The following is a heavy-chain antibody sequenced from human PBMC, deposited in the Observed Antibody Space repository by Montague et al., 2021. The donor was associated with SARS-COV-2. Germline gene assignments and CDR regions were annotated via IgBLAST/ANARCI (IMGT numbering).Heavy chain of an antibody. CDR1: GGSVSSRSYY. J-gene: IGHJ4*01. Sequence: SETLSLTCTVSGGSVSSRSYYWGWLRQPPGKGLEWIGSIYYSGSTHYNPSLKSRVTISVDTSKNQFSLKLSSVTAADTDVYYCARRGDYGGPRFDYWGQGTLVTVSS. V-gene: IGHV4-39*01. CDR3: ARRGDYGGPRFDY. CDR2: IYYSGST. D-gene: IGHD4-23*01.